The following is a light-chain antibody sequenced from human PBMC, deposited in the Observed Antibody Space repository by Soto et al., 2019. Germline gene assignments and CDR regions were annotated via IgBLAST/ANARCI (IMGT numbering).Light chain of an antibody. J-gene: IGKJ1*01. V-gene: IGKV3-15*01. CDR2: GAS. Sequence: EIMLMQPPATLSLSTGEIATLSCRASQSVSSYLAWYQQKPGQAPRLLFYGASTRATGIPARFSGSGSGTEFTLTISSLQSEDFAVYYCQQYKNGPQTCGQGTKG. CDR3: QQYKNGPQT. CDR1: QSVSSY.